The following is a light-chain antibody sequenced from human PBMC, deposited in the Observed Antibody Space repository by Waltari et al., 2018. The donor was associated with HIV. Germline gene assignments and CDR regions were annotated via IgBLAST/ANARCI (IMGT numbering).Light chain of an antibody. CDR2: EVK. V-gene: IGLV2-18*02. J-gene: IGLJ1*01. CDR3: SSYKNNNTIV. Sequence: QSALTQPPSVSASPGQSVTLPSTGTSSDIGSYNRVSWYLQPPGTAPRIIIYEVKNRPSGVPDRFSASKSGNTASLTISGLQAEDEADYYCSSYKNNNTIVFGTGTKVTVL. CDR1: SSDIGSYNR.